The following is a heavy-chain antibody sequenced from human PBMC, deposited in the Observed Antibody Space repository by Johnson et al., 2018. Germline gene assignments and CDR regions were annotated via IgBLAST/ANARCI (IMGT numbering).Heavy chain of an antibody. CDR1: GFTFDDYA. CDR3: AKNGGDSSGYARNAFDI. D-gene: IGHD3-22*01. CDR2: ISWNSGSI. Sequence: QPGRSLRLSCAASGFTFDDYAMHWVRQAPGKGLEWVSGISWNSGSIGYADSVKGRFTISRDNAKNSLYLQMNSLRAEDTALYYCAKNGGDSSGYARNAFDIWGQGTMVTVSS. V-gene: IGHV3-9*01. J-gene: IGHJ3*02.